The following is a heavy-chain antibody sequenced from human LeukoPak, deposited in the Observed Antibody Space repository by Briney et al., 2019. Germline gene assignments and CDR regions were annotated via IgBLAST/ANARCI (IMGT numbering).Heavy chain of an antibody. CDR1: GFTFGDYA. Sequence: GSLRLSCTAVGFTFGDYAMNWVRQAPGKGLEWLGLIRSKTYGGTTEYAASVKGRGTISRDDSKNIAYLEMNSLQTEDTAIYYCTREGTFSSSAPFDYWGQGTLVTVSS. CDR3: TREGTFSSSAPFDY. J-gene: IGHJ4*02. CDR2: IRSKTYGGTT. V-gene: IGHV3-49*04. D-gene: IGHD6-6*01.